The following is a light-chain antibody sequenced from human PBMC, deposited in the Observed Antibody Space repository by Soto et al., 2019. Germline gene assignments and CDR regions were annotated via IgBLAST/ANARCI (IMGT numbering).Light chain of an antibody. CDR2: YAS. V-gene: IGKV3-15*01. CDR3: QHYSNWPPT. CDR1: ESVHRT. Sequence: EMVMTQSPATLSVSPGERVTLSCRASESVHRTLAWYQQKPGQGPSLLIYYASTRATGVPDRFTGSGSGTEFKLTISSLQSEDFGVYHCQHYSNWPPTFGPGTKVEIK. J-gene: IGKJ3*01.